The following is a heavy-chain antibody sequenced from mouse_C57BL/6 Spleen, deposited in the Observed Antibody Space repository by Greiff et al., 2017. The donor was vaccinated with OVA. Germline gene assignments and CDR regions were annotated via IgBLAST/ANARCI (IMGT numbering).Heavy chain of an antibody. D-gene: IGHD2-4*01. V-gene: IGHV2-2*01. CDR1: GFSLTSYG. CDR2: IWSGGST. CDR3: AREGDYDGFAY. J-gene: IGHJ3*01. Sequence: QVQLQQSGPGLVQPSQSLSITCTVSGFSLTSYGVHWVRQSPGKGLEWLGVIWSGGSTDYNAAFISRLSISKDNSKSQVFFKMNSLQADDTAIYYCAREGDYDGFAYWGQGTLVTVSA.